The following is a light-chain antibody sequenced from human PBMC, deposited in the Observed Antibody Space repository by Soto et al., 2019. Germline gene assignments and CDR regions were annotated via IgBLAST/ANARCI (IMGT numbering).Light chain of an antibody. J-gene: IGLJ1*01. Sequence: QSVLTQPPSVSGAPGQRVTISCTGSSSNIGAGYDVHWYQQRPATAPKLLISDNSNRPSGVPDRFSGSKSGTSAYLAITGPQAEHEAYYYCQSYDSSLSGYVFGTGTKVTVL. CDR1: SSNIGAGYD. CDR3: QSYDSSLSGYV. V-gene: IGLV1-40*01. CDR2: DNS.